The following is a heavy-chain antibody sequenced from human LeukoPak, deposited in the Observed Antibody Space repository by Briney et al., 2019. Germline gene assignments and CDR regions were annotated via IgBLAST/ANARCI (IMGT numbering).Heavy chain of an antibody. CDR3: ARGRLRVIDAFDI. D-gene: IGHD2-21*01. CDR1: GFTFSTYS. J-gene: IGHJ3*02. Sequence: GGSLRLSCAASGFTFSTYSMTWVRQAPGKGLEWVSSISSGSSDISYADSVKGRFTISRDNSKNTLYLQMDSLRAGDTAVYYCARGRLRVIDAFDIWGQGTMVTVSS. CDR2: ISSGSSDI. V-gene: IGHV3-21*04.